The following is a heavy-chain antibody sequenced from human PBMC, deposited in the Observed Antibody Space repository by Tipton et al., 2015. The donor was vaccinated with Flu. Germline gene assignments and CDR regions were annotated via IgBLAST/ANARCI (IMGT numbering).Heavy chain of an antibody. D-gene: IGHD3-10*01. CDR3: ASGSGDFDH. V-gene: IGHV4-38-2*02. J-gene: IGHJ4*02. Sequence: TLSLTCTVSSYPITTNFYWGWIRQSPGKGLQWIAIVYQSGDTYYNPSFRSRVTLSIDTSKNQFFLKLTFVTAADTAVYYCASGSGDFDHWGQGTLVTVSS. CDR1: SYPITTNFY. CDR2: VYQSGDT.